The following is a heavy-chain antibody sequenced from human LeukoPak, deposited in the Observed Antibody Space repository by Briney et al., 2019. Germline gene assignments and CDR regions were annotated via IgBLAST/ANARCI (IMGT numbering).Heavy chain of an antibody. V-gene: IGHV4-4*02. CDR1: GGSISSGNW. D-gene: IGHD4/OR15-4a*01. CDR2: IYHSGST. Sequence: PSETLSLTCAVSGGSISSGNWWSSVRQPPGKGLEWIGEIYHSGSTNYNPSLKSRVTISVDKSKNQFSLKLTSVTAEDTAVYYCARHRLDYGAPLDPWGQGTLVTVSS. J-gene: IGHJ5*02. CDR3: ARHRLDYGAPLDP.